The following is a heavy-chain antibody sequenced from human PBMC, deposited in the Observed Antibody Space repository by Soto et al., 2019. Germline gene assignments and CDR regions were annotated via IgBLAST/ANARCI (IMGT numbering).Heavy chain of an antibody. J-gene: IGHJ4*02. CDR2: IHYSGST. D-gene: IGHD3-16*01. CDR1: GDSISSYY. Sequence: QVQLQESGPGLVKPSETLSLTCTVSGDSISSYYWSWIRQPPGKGLEWIRCIHYSGSTYYNPSLKSRVTILLDTSKNQFSLKLNSMTAADTAVYYCASLSTGGLLKYWGQGTLVTVSS. V-gene: IGHV4-59*01. CDR3: ASLSTGGLLKY.